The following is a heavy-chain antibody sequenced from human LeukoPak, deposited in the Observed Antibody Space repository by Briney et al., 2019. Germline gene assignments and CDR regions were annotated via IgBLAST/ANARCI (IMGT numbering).Heavy chain of an antibody. Sequence: GRSLRLSCAASGFTFGSYAMTWVRQAPGKGLEWVSSISDSGVNTYYADSVKGRSTISRDNSKNTLYLQMNSLRAEDTAVYYCAKSFFPGGSSFTFDIWGQGTLVTVSS. CDR2: ISDSGVNT. J-gene: IGHJ3*02. CDR1: GFTFGSYA. CDR3: AKSFFPGGSSFTFDI. V-gene: IGHV3-23*01. D-gene: IGHD3-10*01.